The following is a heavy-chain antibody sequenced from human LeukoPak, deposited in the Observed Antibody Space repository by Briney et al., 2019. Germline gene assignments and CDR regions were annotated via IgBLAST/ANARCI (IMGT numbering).Heavy chain of an antibody. Sequence: PSETLSLTCTVSGGSISSSSYYWGWIRQPPGKGLEWIGSIYYSGSTYYNPSLKSRVTISVDTSKNQFSLKLSSVTAADTAVYYCATLSDFWSVYGYGMDVGGQGTTVTVSS. CDR1: GGSISSSSYY. CDR2: IYYSGST. CDR3: ATLSDFWSVYGYGMDV. D-gene: IGHD3-3*01. J-gene: IGHJ6*02. V-gene: IGHV4-39*01.